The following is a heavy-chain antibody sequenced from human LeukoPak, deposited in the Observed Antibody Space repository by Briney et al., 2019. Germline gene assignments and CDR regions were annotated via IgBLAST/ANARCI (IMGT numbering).Heavy chain of an antibody. CDR3: ATNPKSRAGFFDF. CDR1: GFTFSDYE. D-gene: IGHD5-24*01. V-gene: IGHV3-48*03. Sequence: GGSLRLSCAGSGFTFSDYEMNWVRQAPGKGLEWVSYITGSGTSIYYADSVKGRFTISRDNAKNSLYPQMNSLRAEDTAVYYCATNPKSRAGFFDFWGQGTLVAVSS. CDR2: ITGSGTSI. J-gene: IGHJ4*02.